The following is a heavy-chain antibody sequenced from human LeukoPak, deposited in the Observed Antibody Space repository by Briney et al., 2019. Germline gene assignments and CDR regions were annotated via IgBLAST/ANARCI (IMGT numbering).Heavy chain of an antibody. D-gene: IGHD6-13*01. V-gene: IGHV4-39*07. CDR3: ARDREDSSSPDS. J-gene: IGHJ5*01. Sequence: SETLSLTCTVSGGSISSSSYYWGWIRQPPGKGLEWIGSIYYSGNTYYNPSLKSRVSISIDTSKNQFSLKLNSVTATDTAVYYCARDREDSSSPDSWGQGTLVTVSS. CDR2: IYYSGNT. CDR1: GGSISSSSYY.